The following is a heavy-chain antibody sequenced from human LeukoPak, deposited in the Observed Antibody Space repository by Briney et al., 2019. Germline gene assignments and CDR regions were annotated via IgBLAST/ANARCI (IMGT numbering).Heavy chain of an antibody. CDR2: IIPIFGTA. V-gene: IGHV1-69*13. Sequence: SVKVSCKASGGTFSSYAISWVRQAPGQGLEWMGGIIPIFGTANYAQKFQGRVTITADESTSTAYLELSSLRSEDTAVYYCPSDCSSTSCYTDYWGQGTLVTVSS. CDR3: PSDCSSTSCYTDY. CDR1: GGTFSSYA. J-gene: IGHJ4*02. D-gene: IGHD2-2*02.